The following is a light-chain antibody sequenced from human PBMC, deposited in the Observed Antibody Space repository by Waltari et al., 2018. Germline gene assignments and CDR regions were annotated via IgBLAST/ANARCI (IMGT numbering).Light chain of an antibody. J-gene: IGKJ2*01. CDR3: QQFISSPYT. V-gene: IGKV3-20*01. Sequence: DIVLTQSPDTLSLSPGQRATLSCRASQSVGSAYLVWFQQRSGQPPRLLIYNTSKGATGIPDRFSGSGSGTDFTLTIARLEPEDFAIYYCQQFISSPYTFGQGTKLEIK. CDR1: QSVGSAY. CDR2: NTS.